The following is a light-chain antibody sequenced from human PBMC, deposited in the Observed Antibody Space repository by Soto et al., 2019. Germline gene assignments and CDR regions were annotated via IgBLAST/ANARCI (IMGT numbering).Light chain of an antibody. CDR2: DAS. Sequence: EIVLTQSPATLSLSPGERATLSCRASQRVSTYLAWYQQKPGQAPSLLIYDASSRATVIPARFSGSGSGTEFTLTISSLEPEDFALYYCQQRSNWPVTFGQGTRVEIK. J-gene: IGKJ1*01. CDR1: QRVSTY. V-gene: IGKV3-11*01. CDR3: QQRSNWPVT.